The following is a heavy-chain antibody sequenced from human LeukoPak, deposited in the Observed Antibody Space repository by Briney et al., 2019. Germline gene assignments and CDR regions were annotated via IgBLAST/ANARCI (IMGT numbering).Heavy chain of an antibody. CDR1: GGTFSSYA. J-gene: IGHJ4*02. V-gene: IGHV1-46*01. Sequence: ASVKVSCKASGGTFSSYAISWVRQAPGQGLEWMGIINPSGGSTSYAQKFQGRVTMTRDMSTSTVYMELSSLRSEDTAVYYCARGRYDFWSGGLDYWGQGTLVTVSS. CDR3: ARGRYDFWSGGLDY. CDR2: INPSGGST. D-gene: IGHD3-3*01.